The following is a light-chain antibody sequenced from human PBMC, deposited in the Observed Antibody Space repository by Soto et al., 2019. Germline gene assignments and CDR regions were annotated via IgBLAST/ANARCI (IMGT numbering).Light chain of an antibody. CDR1: QSISSH. V-gene: IGKV1-39*01. CDR2: AAS. Sequence: DIQMTQSPSSLSASVGDRVTITCRASQSISSHLNWYQQKPGKAPKLLIYAASSLQSGVPSRFSGSGSGTDFTLTISSLQPEDFATYSCQQSYSTPPTFGQGTRLEIK. CDR3: QQSYSTPPT. J-gene: IGKJ5*01.